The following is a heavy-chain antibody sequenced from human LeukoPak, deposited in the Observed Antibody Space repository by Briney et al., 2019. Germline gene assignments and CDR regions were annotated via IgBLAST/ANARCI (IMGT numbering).Heavy chain of an antibody. CDR1: GYTFTIYG. Sequence: ASVKVSCKASGYTFTIYGISWVRQAPGQGLEWMGWISAYNGNTNYAQKLQGRVTMTTDTSTSTAYMELRSLRSDDTAVYYCARKGSSWYPKIDNWFDPWGQGTLVTVSS. J-gene: IGHJ5*02. D-gene: IGHD6-13*01. CDR2: ISAYNGNT. CDR3: ARKGSSWYPKIDNWFDP. V-gene: IGHV1-18*01.